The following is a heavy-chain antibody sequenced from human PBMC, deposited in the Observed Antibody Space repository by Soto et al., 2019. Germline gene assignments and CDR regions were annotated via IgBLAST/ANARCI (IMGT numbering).Heavy chain of an antibody. J-gene: IGHJ4*02. Sequence: QVQLVQSGAEVKKPGASVKVSCKASGYTFTSYYMHWVRQAPGQGPEWVGIINPSGGSTSYAQNLQGRSTTTSDTTTSTGHMELSSLRSEDTAVYYCARALPRIAASREGDYWGQGTLVTVSS. CDR1: GYTFTSYY. V-gene: IGHV1-46*04. CDR2: INPSGGST. CDR3: ARALPRIAASREGDY. D-gene: IGHD6-6*01.